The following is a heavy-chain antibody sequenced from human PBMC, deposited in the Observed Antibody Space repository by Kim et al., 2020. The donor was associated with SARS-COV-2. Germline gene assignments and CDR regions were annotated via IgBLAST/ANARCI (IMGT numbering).Heavy chain of an antibody. D-gene: IGHD5-12*01. V-gene: IGHV5-51*01. CDR1: GYSFTSYW. J-gene: IGHJ6*02. CDR3: SRQVGSGYGLDYYYGMDV. Sequence: GESLKISGKGSGYSFTSYWIGWVRQMPGKGLEWMGIIYPGDSDTRYSPSFQGQVTISADKSISTAYLQWSSLKASDTAMYYCSRQVGSGYGLDYYYGMDVWGQGTTVTVSS. CDR2: IYPGDSDT.